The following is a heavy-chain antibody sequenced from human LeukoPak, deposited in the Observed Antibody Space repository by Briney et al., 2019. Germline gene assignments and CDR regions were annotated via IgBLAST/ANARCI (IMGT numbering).Heavy chain of an antibody. CDR3: AGIAAAGTSPPDY. V-gene: IGHV3-48*04. Sequence: PGGSLRLSCAASGFTFSSYSMNWVRQAPGKGLEWVSYISSSSSTIYYADSVKGRFTISRDNAKNSLYLQMNSLRAEDTAVYYCAGIAAAGTSPPDYWGQGTLVTVSS. CDR1: GFTFSSYS. CDR2: ISSSSSTI. D-gene: IGHD6-13*01. J-gene: IGHJ4*02.